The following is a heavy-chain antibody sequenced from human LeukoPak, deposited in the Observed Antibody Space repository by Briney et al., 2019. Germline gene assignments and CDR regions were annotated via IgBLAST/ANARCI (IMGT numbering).Heavy chain of an antibody. Sequence: PGGSLRLSCAASGFTFSSYCMSWVRQAPGRGLEWVANIKQDGREKNYVDSVKGRFTISRDNAKNSLYLQMNSLRAEDTAVYYCARDGYNPYYYDYYMDVWGKGTTVTVSS. D-gene: IGHD5-24*01. CDR3: ARDGYNPYYYDYYMDV. J-gene: IGHJ6*03. CDR2: IKQDGREK. V-gene: IGHV3-7*01. CDR1: GFTFSSYC.